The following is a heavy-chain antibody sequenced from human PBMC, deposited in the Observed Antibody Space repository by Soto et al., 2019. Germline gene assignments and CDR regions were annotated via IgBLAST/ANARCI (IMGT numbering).Heavy chain of an antibody. CDR3: ARGAKYGDYGAFDV. Sequence: EVQLVESGGGLVRPGGSLRLSCAASGFIFSSYSLTWVRQAPGKGLEWVSSFTRSTATTYYADSVKGRFTISRDNAENSLYLQMNSLRAEDTAVYYCARGAKYGDYGAFDVWGQGTLVTVAS. V-gene: IGHV3-21*06. CDR2: FTRSTATT. CDR1: GFIFSSYS. D-gene: IGHD4-17*01. J-gene: IGHJ4*02.